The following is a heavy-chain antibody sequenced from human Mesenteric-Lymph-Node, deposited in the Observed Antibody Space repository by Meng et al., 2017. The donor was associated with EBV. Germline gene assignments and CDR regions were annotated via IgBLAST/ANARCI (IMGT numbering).Heavy chain of an antibody. Sequence: QGQLREAGPGLVKPSGTLSLTCAVSGGSISSDNWWTWVRQPPGKGLEWIGEIHHSGATNYNPSLKSRVTISVDKSKNQFSLKLSSVTAADAAVYFCASVIYGSGLNSWFDPWGHGTLVTVSS. CDR1: GGSISSDNW. D-gene: IGHD3-10*01. J-gene: IGHJ5*02. V-gene: IGHV4-4*02. CDR2: IHHSGAT. CDR3: ASVIYGSGLNSWFDP.